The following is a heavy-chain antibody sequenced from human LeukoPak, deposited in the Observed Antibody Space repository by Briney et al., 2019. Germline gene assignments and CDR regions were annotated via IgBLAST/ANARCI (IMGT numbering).Heavy chain of an antibody. Sequence: SETLSLTCTVSGGSISNYYWSWIRQPAGKGLEWIGRIYTSGSTNYNPSLKSRVTMSVDTSKNQFSLKLSSVTAADTAVYYCARGNRYGGTYYFDYWGQGTLVTVSS. D-gene: IGHD4-23*01. CDR1: GGSISNYY. CDR3: ARGNRYGGTYYFDY. J-gene: IGHJ4*02. V-gene: IGHV4-4*07. CDR2: IYTSGST.